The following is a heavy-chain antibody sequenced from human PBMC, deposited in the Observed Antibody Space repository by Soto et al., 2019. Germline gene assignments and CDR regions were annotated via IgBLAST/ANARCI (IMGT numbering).Heavy chain of an antibody. CDR1: GGSISSGGYY. CDR3: ARKFIAAAAFDY. V-gene: IGHV4-31*03. J-gene: IGHJ4*02. Sequence: QVQLQESGPGLVKPSQTLSLTCTVSGGSISSGGYYWSWIRQHPGKGLEWIGYIYYSGSTYYNPSLKSRXXIXVXXSKNQFSLKLSSVTAADTAVYYCARKFIAAAAFDYWGQGTLVTVSS. CDR2: IYYSGST. D-gene: IGHD6-13*01.